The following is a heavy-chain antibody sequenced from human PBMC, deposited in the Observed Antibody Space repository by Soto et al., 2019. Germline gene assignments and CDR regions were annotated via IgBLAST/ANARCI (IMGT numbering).Heavy chain of an antibody. J-gene: IGHJ4*02. D-gene: IGHD2-2*01. CDR1: GFTLSDYG. CDR3: ARDPGRDSTIDY. Sequence: QVQLVESGGGVVQPGRSLRLSCTASGFTLSDYGMHWVRQAPGKGLEWVAVIWHDGGEKYYADSVTGRFTISRDNSKHTVHLQIDSLGTEDTALYYCARDPGRDSTIDYWVQGTLVTVSS. CDR2: IWHDGGEK. V-gene: IGHV3-33*01.